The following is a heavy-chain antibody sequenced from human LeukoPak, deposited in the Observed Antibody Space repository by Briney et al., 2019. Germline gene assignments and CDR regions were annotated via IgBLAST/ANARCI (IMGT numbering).Heavy chain of an antibody. CDR3: ARDPPARYSSGWYSY. CDR1: GFTVGSNY. Sequence: PGGSLRLSCAASGFTVGSNYMSWVRQAPGKGLEWVSVIYSGGSTYYADSVKGRFTISRDNSKNTLYLQMNSLRAEDTAVYYCARDPPARYSSGWYSYWGQGTLVTVSS. V-gene: IGHV3-53*01. J-gene: IGHJ4*02. D-gene: IGHD6-19*01. CDR2: IYSGGST.